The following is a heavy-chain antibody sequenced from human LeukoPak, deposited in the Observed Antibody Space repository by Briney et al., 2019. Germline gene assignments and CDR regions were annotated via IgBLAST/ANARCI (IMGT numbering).Heavy chain of an antibody. CDR2: IKSKTDGGTT. D-gene: IGHD2-21*02. Sequence: GGSLRLSCAASGFTVSNAWMSWVRQAPGKGLEWVGCIKSKTDGGTTDYAAPVKGRFTISRDDSKNTLYLQMNSLKTEGTAVYYCTTHIVVVTDFDYWGQGTLVTVSS. CDR1: GFTVSNAW. CDR3: TTHIVVVTDFDY. V-gene: IGHV3-15*01. J-gene: IGHJ4*02.